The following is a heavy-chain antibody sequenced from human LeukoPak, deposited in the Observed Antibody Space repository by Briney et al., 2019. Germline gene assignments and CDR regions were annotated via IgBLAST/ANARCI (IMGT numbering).Heavy chain of an antibody. V-gene: IGHV4-59*01. CDR1: GGSISSYY. Sequence: PSETLSLTCTVSGGSISSYYWSWIRQPPGKGLEWIGYIYYSGSTNYNPSLKSRVTISVDTSKNQFSLTLSSVTAADTAVYYCASNHPYYYDSSGPQFDYWGQGTLVTVSS. CDR2: IYYSGST. D-gene: IGHD3-22*01. CDR3: ASNHPYYYDSSGPQFDY. J-gene: IGHJ4*02.